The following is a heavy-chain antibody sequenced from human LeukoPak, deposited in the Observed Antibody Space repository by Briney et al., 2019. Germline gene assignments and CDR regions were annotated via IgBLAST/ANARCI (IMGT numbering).Heavy chain of an antibody. CDR2: ISGSGGST. Sequence: GGSLRLSCAASGFTLTTYAMNWVRQAPGKGLEWVSAISGSGGSTYYADSVKGRFTISRDNSKNTLYLQMNSLRAEDTAVYYCAKFSAAAGSFDYWGQGTLVTVSS. CDR3: AKFSAAAGSFDY. J-gene: IGHJ4*02. CDR1: GFTLTTYA. V-gene: IGHV3-23*01. D-gene: IGHD6-13*01.